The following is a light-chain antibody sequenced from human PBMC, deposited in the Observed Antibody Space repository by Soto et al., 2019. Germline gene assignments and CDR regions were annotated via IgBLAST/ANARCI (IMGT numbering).Light chain of an antibody. CDR2: AAS. J-gene: IGKJ1*01. Sequence: HMTQSPSSLSASVEYRVIITCRASQSISNHLHWYQQKPGKAPKLLIFAASSLQSGVPSRFSGSRSGPDFTLTISSLQPEDFATYYCQQSYSSPPTFGQGTKVDI. CDR1: QSISNH. CDR3: QQSYSSPPT. V-gene: IGKV1-39*01.